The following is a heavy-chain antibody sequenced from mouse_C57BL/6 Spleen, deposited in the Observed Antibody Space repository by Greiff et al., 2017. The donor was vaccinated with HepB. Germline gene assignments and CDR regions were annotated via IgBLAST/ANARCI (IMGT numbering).Heavy chain of an antibody. Sequence: VQLQQSGPELVKPGASVKISCKASGYAFSSSWMNWVKQRPGKGLEWIGRIYPGDGDTNYNGKFKGKATLTADKSSSTAYMQLRSLTSEDSAVYFCARAYYFDYWGQGTTLTVSS. J-gene: IGHJ2*01. CDR1: GYAFSSSW. CDR2: IYPGDGDT. CDR3: ARAYYFDY. V-gene: IGHV1-82*01.